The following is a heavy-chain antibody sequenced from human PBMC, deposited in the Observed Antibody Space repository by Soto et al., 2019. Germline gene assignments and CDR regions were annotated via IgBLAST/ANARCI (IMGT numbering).Heavy chain of an antibody. Sequence: QVQLQESGPGLVKPSETLSLSCTVSGGSFSSYYCNWVRKSAGKGLEWIGRIYPSGSTTYNPSLKSRLTMSVDTSMNQFSLRLTSMTAADTAVYYCATGRSEVVPGAMDTWGQGTLVTVSS. CDR2: IYPSGST. J-gene: IGHJ5*02. D-gene: IGHD2-2*01. V-gene: IGHV4-4*07. CDR1: GGSFSSYY. CDR3: ATGRSEVVPGAMDT.